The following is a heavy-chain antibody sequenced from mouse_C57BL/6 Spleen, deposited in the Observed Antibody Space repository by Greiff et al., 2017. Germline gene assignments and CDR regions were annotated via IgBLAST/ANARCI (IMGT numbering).Heavy chain of an antibody. CDR2: INPYNGDT. D-gene: IGHD2-1*01. J-gene: IGHJ3*01. Sequence: VQLQQSGPELVKPGDSVKISCKASGYSFPGYFRNGVMRSNGKILDWIGRINPYNGDTFYNQKFKGKATLTVDKSSSTAHMELRSLTSEDSAVYYCAREGGNPSFAVWGKGTLVTVSA. V-gene: IGHV1-20*01. CDR3: AREGGNPSFAV. CDR1: GYSFPGYF.